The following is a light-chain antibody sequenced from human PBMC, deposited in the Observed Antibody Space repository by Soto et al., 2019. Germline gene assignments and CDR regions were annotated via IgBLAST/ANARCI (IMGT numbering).Light chain of an antibody. Sequence: QSVLTQPASVSGSPGQSITISCTGTSIDVGGYNYVSWYQQHPGKAPKLMIYDVSNRPSGVSNRFSGSKSGNTASLTISGLQAEDEADYYRSSYTSSSTRVFGGGTKLTVL. CDR3: SSYTSSSTRV. J-gene: IGLJ3*02. CDR1: SIDVGGYNY. CDR2: DVS. V-gene: IGLV2-14*01.